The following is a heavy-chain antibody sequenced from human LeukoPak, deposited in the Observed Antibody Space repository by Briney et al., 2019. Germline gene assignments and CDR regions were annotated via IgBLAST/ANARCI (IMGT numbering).Heavy chain of an antibody. V-gene: IGHV4-4*07. D-gene: IGHD7-27*01. CDR3: ARDPLGLGNYYDY. Sequence: SETLSLTCTVSGDSIGTYFWTWIRQPAGKGLEWIGRMTSTGSTNYNPALRSRVTMSLDTSNNQFSLKLTSVTAADAAVYYCARDPLGLGNYYDYWGQGKLVTVSS. CDR2: MTSTGST. CDR1: GDSIGTYF. J-gene: IGHJ4*02.